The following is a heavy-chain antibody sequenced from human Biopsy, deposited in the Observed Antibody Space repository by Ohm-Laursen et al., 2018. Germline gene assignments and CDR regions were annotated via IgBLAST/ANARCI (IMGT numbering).Heavy chain of an antibody. D-gene: IGHD1-26*01. CDR2: IYHSGTT. CDR1: GVSISVDGYY. CDR3: ATFRASWDTTQGGDY. V-gene: IGHV4-31*03. Sequence: TLSLTCTVSGVSISVDGYYWAWIRQLPGKGLDWIGYIYHSGTTYYNPSLKSRLTMSVVTSKNEFSLRLRSVIAAETAVYFCATFRASWDTTQGGDYWGQGTLVTVSS. J-gene: IGHJ4*02.